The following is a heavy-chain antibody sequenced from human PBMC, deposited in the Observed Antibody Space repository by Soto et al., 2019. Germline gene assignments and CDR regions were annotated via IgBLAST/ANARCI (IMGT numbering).Heavy chain of an antibody. CDR1: GGTFSSYA. V-gene: IGHV1-69*01. CDR3: ARVGGGDYGGNFAY. CDR2: IIPIFGTA. D-gene: IGHD4-17*01. J-gene: IGHJ4*02. Sequence: QVQLVQSGAEVKKPGSSVKVSCKASGGTFSSYAISWVRQAPGQGLEWMGGIIPIFGTANYAQKFQGRVRRAADEATSTGYMEVSSLRSGGTGVDYCARVGGGDYGGNFAYWGQGTLVTVSS.